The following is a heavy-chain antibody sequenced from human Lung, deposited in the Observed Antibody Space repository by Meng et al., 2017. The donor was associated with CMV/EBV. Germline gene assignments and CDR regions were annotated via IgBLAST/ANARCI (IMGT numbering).Heavy chain of an antibody. D-gene: IGHD1-20*01. Sequence: QVQLQESGPGLVKPSQTLSLTRPVSGGSISSGDYYWSWIRQPPGKGLEWIGYIYYSGSTYYNPSLKSRVTISVDTSKNQFSLKLSSVTAADTAVYYCARGGITGTVDWFDPWGQGTLVTVSS. CDR1: GGSISSGDYY. J-gene: IGHJ5*02. V-gene: IGHV4-30-4*08. CDR2: IYYSGST. CDR3: ARGGITGTVDWFDP.